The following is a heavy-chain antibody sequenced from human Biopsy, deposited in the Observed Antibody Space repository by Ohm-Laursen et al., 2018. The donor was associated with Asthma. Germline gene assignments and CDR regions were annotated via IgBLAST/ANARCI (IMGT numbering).Heavy chain of an antibody. V-gene: IGHV1-18*01. CDR2: ISVYNGNT. CDR3: ARAVDYSHYYGIDV. J-gene: IGHJ6*02. D-gene: IGHD3-10*01. CDR1: GYTFNSAG. Sequence: ASVKVSCKTSGYTFNSAGITWVRQAPGQGLEWMGWISVYNGNTEVAQKLQDRVTMITDTSTSTAYMELRSLRSDDTAVYFCARAVDYSHYYGIDVWGQGTTVTVS.